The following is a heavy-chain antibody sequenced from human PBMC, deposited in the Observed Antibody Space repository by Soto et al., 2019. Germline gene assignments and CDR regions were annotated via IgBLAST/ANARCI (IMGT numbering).Heavy chain of an antibody. CDR2: ISSGGDNT. CDR3: VRRAQYFDGTGFHAFDI. CDR1: GINFNKYA. D-gene: IGHD3-22*01. Sequence: EVQLLESGGGLRQPGGSLKPSCVAPGINFNKYAVGWFRQPQGKGLEWVSAISSGGDNTHYADSVKGRFTITRDNSKNMLYLEMNSLTVEDTAVYYCVRRAQYFDGTGFHAFDIWGQGTRVTVSS. V-gene: IGHV3-23*01. J-gene: IGHJ3*02.